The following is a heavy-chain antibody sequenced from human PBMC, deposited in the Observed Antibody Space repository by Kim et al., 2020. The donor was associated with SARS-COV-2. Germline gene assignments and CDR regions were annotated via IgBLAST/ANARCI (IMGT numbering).Heavy chain of an antibody. CDR2: INPDRGDT. V-gene: IGHV1-2*06. J-gene: IGHJ6*02. Sequence: ASVKVSCKASGYTFIGHHIQWVRQAPGQGLEWMGRINPDRGDTNSAQKFQGRVSMTRDTSISTAYMELSGLTSDDTAVYYCARQDILTGYYAVDVWGQGTTVTVSS. CDR3: ARQDILTGYYAVDV. CDR1: GYTFIGHH. D-gene: IGHD3-9*01.